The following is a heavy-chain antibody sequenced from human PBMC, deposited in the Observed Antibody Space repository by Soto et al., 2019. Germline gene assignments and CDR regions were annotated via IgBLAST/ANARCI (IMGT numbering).Heavy chain of an antibody. CDR1: GYTFTSYA. CDR3: ARIGDEYYYDSSGRGGMDV. CDR2: INAGNGNT. D-gene: IGHD3-22*01. J-gene: IGHJ6*04. Sequence: ASVKVSCKASGYTFTSYAMHWVRQAPGQRLEWMGWINAGNGNTKYSQKFPGRVTITRDTSASTAYMELSSLRSEDTAVYYCARIGDEYYYDSSGRGGMDVWGKGTTVTVSS. V-gene: IGHV1-3*01.